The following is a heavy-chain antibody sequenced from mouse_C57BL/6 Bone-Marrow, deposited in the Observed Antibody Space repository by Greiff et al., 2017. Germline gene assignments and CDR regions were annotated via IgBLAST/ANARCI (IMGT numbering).Heavy chain of an antibody. D-gene: IGHD1-1*01. CDR3: VRLVGYAMDY. V-gene: IGHV10-3*01. CDR2: IRSKSSNYAT. Sequence: EVMLVVSGGGLVQPKGSLKLSCAASGFTFNTYAMHWVRQAPGKGLEWVARIRSKSSNYATYYTDSVKDRFTISRDDSQSMLHLQMNNLKTEDTAMYYCVRLVGYAMDYWGQGTSVTVSS. J-gene: IGHJ4*01. CDR1: GFTFNTYA.